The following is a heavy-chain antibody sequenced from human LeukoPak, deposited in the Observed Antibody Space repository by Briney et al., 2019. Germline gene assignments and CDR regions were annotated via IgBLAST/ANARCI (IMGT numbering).Heavy chain of an antibody. J-gene: IGHJ4*02. D-gene: IGHD4-17*01. V-gene: IGHV3-23*01. CDR3: AKDLPDYGDYIEGY. Sequence: PGGSLRLSCAASGFTFSSFGMSWVRQAPGKGLEWVSTISGSGGIIGYADSVKGRFTFSRDNSRNMVYLQMNSLGAEDTAVYYCAKDLPDYGDYIEGYWGQGTLVTVSS. CDR1: GFTFSSFG. CDR2: ISGSGGII.